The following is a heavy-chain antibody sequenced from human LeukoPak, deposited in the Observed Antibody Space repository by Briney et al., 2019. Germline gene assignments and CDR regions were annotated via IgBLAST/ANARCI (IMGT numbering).Heavy chain of an antibody. J-gene: IGHJ5*02. CDR3: ARDLVVVTATPVNWFDP. D-gene: IGHD2-21*02. CDR2: ISAYNGNT. CDR1: GYTFTSYG. V-gene: IGHV1-18*01. Sequence: ASVKVSCKASGYTFTSYGISWVRQAPGQGLEWMGWISAYNGNTNYAQKLQGRVTMTTDTSTSTGYMELRSLRSDDTAVYYCARDLVVVTATPVNWFDPWGQGTLVTVSS.